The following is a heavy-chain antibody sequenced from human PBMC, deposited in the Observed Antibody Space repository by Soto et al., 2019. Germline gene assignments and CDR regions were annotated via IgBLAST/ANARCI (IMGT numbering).Heavy chain of an antibody. D-gene: IGHD3-3*02. CDR3: ARAGVGGNLAFEA. V-gene: IGHV3-74*01. CDR1: GFALSNYW. Sequence: GWSLRLSCVASGFALSNYWMHWVRQAPGKGLVWVSRINYGGSSTSYADSVKGRFTISRDNAKNTLYLQMNSLRADDTALYLCARAGVGGNLAFEAWGQGTLVTVSS. CDR2: INYGGSST. J-gene: IGHJ1*01.